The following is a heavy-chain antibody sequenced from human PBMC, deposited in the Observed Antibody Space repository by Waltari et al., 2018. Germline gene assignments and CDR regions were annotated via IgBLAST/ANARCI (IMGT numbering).Heavy chain of an antibody. CDR3: ARGGGWDNWFDP. D-gene: IGHD3-16*01. Sequence: QVQLQESGPGLVKPSETLSLTCTVSGGSISSHYWSWIRQPPGKGLEWIGYIYYSGSTNYNPSLKSRVTISVDTSKNQFSLKLSSVTAADTAMYYCARGGGWDNWFDPWGQGTLVTVSS. V-gene: IGHV4-59*11. CDR2: IYYSGST. CDR1: GGSISSHY. J-gene: IGHJ5*02.